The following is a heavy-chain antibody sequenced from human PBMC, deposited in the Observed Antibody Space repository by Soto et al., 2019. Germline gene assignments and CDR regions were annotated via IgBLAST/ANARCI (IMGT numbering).Heavy chain of an antibody. J-gene: IGHJ4*02. V-gene: IGHV1-69*12. CDR1: GGTFSSYA. CDR2: IIPIFGTA. Sequence: QVQLVQSGAEVKKPGSSVKVSCKASGGTFSSYAISWVRQAPGQGLEWMGGIIPIFGTANYAQKFQGRVTIAADESTSTAYMELSSLRSEDTAVYYCARARMYYYDSSGYYLDYWGQGTLVTVSS. D-gene: IGHD3-22*01. CDR3: ARARMYYYDSSGYYLDY.